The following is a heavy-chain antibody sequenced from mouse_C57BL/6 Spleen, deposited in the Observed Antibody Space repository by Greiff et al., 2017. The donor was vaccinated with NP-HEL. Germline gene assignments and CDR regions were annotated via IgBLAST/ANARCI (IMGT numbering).Heavy chain of an antibody. CDR3: ARRGIYYGNYGWYFDV. CDR1: GYTFTDYY. Sequence: EVQLQQSGPELVKPGASVKISCKASGYTFTDYYMNWVKQSHGKSLEWNGDINPNNGGTSYNQKFKGKATLTVDKSSSTAYMELRSLTSEDSAVYYCARRGIYYGNYGWYFDVWGTGTTVTVSS. J-gene: IGHJ1*03. V-gene: IGHV1-26*01. D-gene: IGHD2-1*01. CDR2: INPNNGGT.